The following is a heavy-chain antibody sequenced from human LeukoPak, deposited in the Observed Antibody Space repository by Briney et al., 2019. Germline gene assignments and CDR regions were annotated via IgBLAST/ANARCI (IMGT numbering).Heavy chain of an antibody. J-gene: IGHJ6*03. CDR2: IYYSGST. V-gene: IGHV4-34*01. CDR3: ARVPATSSSWYRVSYYYYYMDV. D-gene: IGHD6-13*01. Sequence: PSETLSLTCAVYGGSFSGYYWSWIRQPPGKGLEWIGSIYYSGSTYYNPSLKSRVTISVDTSKNQFSLKLSSVTAADTAVYYCARVPATSSSWYRVSYYYYYMDVWGKGTTVTVSS. CDR1: GGSFSGYY.